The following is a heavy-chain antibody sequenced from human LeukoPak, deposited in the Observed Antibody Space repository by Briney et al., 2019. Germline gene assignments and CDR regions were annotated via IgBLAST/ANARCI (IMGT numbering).Heavy chain of an antibody. Sequence: GGSLRLSCAASGFTFSGYTMHWVRQAPGKGLVWISRIYTDGTATNYADSVKGRFTISRDNAKNTLYVQMNSLRVEDTAVYYCAGVSSYGLEVWGQGTTVTVSS. CDR3: AGVSSYGLEV. CDR1: GFTFSGYT. CDR2: IYTDGTAT. J-gene: IGHJ6*02. V-gene: IGHV3-74*01.